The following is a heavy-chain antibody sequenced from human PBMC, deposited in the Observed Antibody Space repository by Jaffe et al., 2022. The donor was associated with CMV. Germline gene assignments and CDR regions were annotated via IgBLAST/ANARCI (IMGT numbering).Heavy chain of an antibody. CDR1: GFTVSSNY. CDR2: IYSGGST. D-gene: IGHD5-12*01. Sequence: EVQLVESGGGLVQPGGSLRLSCAASGFTVSSNYMSWVRQAPGKGLEWVSVIYSGGSTYYADSVKGRFTISRDNSKNTLYLQMNSLRAEDTAVYYCARLFGGFEGAGYFDYWGQGTLVTVSS. CDR3: ARLFGGFEGAGYFDY. J-gene: IGHJ4*02. V-gene: IGHV3-66*04.